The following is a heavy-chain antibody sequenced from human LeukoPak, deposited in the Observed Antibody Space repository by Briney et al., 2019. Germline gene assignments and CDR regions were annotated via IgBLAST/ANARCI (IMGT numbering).Heavy chain of an antibody. V-gene: IGHV3-7*01. CDR3: AREGSGTYHYYYGMDV. Sequence: PGGSLRLSCAASGFTFSSYWMSWVRQAPGKGLEWVANIKQDGSEKYYVDSVKGRFTISRDNAKNSLYLQMNSLRAEDTAVYYCAREGSGTYHYYYGMDVWGQGTTVTVSS. CDR1: GFTFSSYW. D-gene: IGHD3-10*01. J-gene: IGHJ6*02. CDR2: IKQDGSEK.